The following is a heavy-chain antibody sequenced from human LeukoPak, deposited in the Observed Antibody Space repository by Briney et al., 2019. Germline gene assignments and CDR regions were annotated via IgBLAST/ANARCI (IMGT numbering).Heavy chain of an antibody. Sequence: GGSLRLSCAASGFTFSSYGMHWVRQAPGKGLEWVSYINSSSSTIYYADSVKGRFTISRDNAKNSLYLQMNSLRAEDTAVYYCARDLATVTAHWGQGTLVTVSS. CDR1: GFTFSSYG. CDR2: INSSSSTI. J-gene: IGHJ4*02. CDR3: ARDLATVTAH. V-gene: IGHV3-48*01. D-gene: IGHD4-17*01.